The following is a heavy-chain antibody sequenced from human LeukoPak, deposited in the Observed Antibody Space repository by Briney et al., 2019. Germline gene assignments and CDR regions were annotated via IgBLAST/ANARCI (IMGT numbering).Heavy chain of an antibody. CDR3: ASRGYFDY. CDR2: ISSDSDTR. D-gene: IGHD3-22*01. Sequence: PGGSLRLSCVASGFAFSSCSMSWVRQAPGKGLEWVSYISSDSDTRHYADSVRGRFTISRDNAKNSLYLQMNSLRDEDTAVYYCASRGYFDYWGQGTLVTVSS. CDR1: GFAFSSCS. V-gene: IGHV3-48*02. J-gene: IGHJ4*02.